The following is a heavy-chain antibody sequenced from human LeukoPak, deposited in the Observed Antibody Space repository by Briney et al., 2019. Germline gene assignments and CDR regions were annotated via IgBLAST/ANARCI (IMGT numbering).Heavy chain of an antibody. CDR1: GFTFSNAW. D-gene: IGHD1-26*01. CDR2: IKSKTGGGTT. J-gene: IGHJ4*02. V-gene: IGHV3-15*01. CDR3: AREAWEGYFDY. Sequence: GGSLRLSCAASGFTFSNAWMSWVRQAPGKGLEWVGRIKSKTGGGTTDYAAPVKGRFTISRDDSKNTLYLQMNSLKAEDTAAYYCAREAWEGYFDYWGQGTLVTVSS.